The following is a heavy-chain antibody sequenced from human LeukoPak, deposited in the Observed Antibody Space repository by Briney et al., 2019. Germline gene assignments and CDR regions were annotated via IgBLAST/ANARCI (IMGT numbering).Heavy chain of an antibody. CDR2: INVVNGAI. CDR3: VRDGNRGYDMDV. J-gene: IGHJ6*02. V-gene: IGHV3-48*01. CDR1: GFALRYYQ. D-gene: IGHD3-10*01. Sequence: GGSLRLSCATSGFALRYYQMNWVRQAPGKGLEWVSYINVVNGAIYYADSVKGRFTISGDIATNSVYLQMNSLRAEDTALYYCVRDGNRGYDMDVWGQGTAVTVSS.